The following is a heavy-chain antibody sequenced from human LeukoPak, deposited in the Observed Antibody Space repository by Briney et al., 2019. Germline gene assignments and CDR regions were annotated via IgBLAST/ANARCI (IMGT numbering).Heavy chain of an antibody. CDR2: ISSNGGST. Sequence: PGGSLRLSCSASGLTFSNHAMYWVRQAPGKGLEYVSAISSNGGSTYYADSVKGKFTISRDNSKNTLYLQMDSLRAEDTAVYYCAQLYYDSTGYKFFQHWGQGTLVTVSS. J-gene: IGHJ1*01. CDR3: AQLYYDSTGYKFFQH. D-gene: IGHD3-22*01. V-gene: IGHV3-64*04. CDR1: GLTFSNHA.